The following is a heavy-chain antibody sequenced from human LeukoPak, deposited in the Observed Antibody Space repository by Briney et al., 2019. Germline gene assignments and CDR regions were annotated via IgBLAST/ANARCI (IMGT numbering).Heavy chain of an antibody. CDR1: GFTVSSNY. D-gene: IGHD2-15*01. CDR3: AKVHGWGRQLGYYFDY. V-gene: IGHV3-33*06. J-gene: IGHJ4*01. CDR2: IWHDGSNE. Sequence: GGSLRLSCAASGFTVSSNYMSWVRQAPGKGLEWVAVIWHDGSNEYYADSVRGRFTISRDNSKNTLFLQMNSLTDEDTAIYYCAKVHGWGRQLGYYFDYWGHGTLVTVSA.